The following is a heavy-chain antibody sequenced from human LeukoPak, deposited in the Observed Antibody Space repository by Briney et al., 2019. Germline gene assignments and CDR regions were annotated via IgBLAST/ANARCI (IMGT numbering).Heavy chain of an antibody. Sequence: PGGSLRLSCAGSGDGFTRHTMNWVRRALGKGLEWIAYIWSNGDYIYYPDSVKGRFTISRDNARTSVYLQMNSLRVEDTAIYYCAREYDSRARFDSWGPGTLVTVSS. V-gene: IGHV3-21*05. CDR2: IWSNGDYI. CDR3: AREYDSRARFDS. D-gene: IGHD6-13*01. CDR1: GDGFTRHT. J-gene: IGHJ4*02.